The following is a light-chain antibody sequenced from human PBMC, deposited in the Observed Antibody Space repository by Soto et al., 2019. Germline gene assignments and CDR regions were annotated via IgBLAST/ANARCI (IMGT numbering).Light chain of an antibody. CDR2: STS. CDR1: QSISISY. CDR3: QQYGGSSWT. J-gene: IGKJ1*01. V-gene: IGKV3-20*01. Sequence: EIVLTQSPATLSLSPGERATLSCRASQSISISYLAWYQQQPGQAPRLLIYSTSTRATGIPDRFSGSGSGTDFTLTISNLEPGDFAVYYCQQYGGSSWTFGQGTKVEIK.